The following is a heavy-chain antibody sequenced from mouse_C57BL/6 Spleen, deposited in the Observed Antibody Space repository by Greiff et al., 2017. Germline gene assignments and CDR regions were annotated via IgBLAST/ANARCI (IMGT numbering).Heavy chain of an antibody. CDR1: GYTFTSYW. V-gene: IGHV1-53*01. J-gene: IGHJ2*01. CDR2: INPSNGGT. CDR3: AREDRYSSYFDY. D-gene: IGHD2-14*01. Sequence: QVQLQQPGTELVKPGASVKLSCKASGYTFTSYWMHWVKQRPGQGLEWIGNINPSNGGTNYNEKFKSKATLTVDKSSSTAYMQLSSLTSEDSAVYYGAREDRYSSYFDYWGQGTTLTVSS.